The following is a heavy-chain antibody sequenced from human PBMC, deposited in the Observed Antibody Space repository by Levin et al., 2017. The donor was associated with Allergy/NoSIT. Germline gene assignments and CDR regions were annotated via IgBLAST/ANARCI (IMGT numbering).Heavy chain of an antibody. CDR1: GGSFSRSTYY. Sequence: PSETLSLTCTASGGSFSRSTYYWGCIRQPPGKGLEWIGSVYSSGSTYYNPSLKSRVTLSVDTSKNQFSLKLSSVTAAGTAVYYCARQDGYQLLVSAFDSWGQGTMLSVSS. CDR3: ARQDGYQLLVSAFDS. J-gene: IGHJ3*02. D-gene: IGHD2-2*01. V-gene: IGHV4-39*01. CDR2: VYSSGST.